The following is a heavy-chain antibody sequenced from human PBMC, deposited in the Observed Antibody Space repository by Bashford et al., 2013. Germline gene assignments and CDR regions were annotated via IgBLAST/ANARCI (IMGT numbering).Heavy chain of an antibody. V-gene: IGHV1-18*01. CDR2: ISAYNGNT. Sequence: ASVKVSCKASGYTFTSYGISWVRQAPGQGLEWMGWISAYNGNTNYAQKLQGRVSISIDTSKSQFSLKLRSLSAADTAKYFCARGRVRLLAFDIWGQGTMVTVSS. CDR1: GYTFTSYG. CDR3: ARGRVRLLAFDI. D-gene: IGHD2-15*01. J-gene: IGHJ3*02.